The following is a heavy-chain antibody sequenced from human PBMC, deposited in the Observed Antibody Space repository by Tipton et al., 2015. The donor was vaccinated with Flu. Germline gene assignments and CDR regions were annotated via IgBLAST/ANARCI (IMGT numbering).Heavy chain of an antibody. D-gene: IGHD3-10*01. Sequence: SLRLSCATSGFTFSSYWMSWVRQAPGKGLEWVANIKQDGSEKYYVDSVKGRFTISRDNAKNSLYLQMNSLRAEDTAVYYCARSGSGSYWFDPWGQGTLVTVSS. CDR2: IKQDGSEK. V-gene: IGHV3-7*01. CDR1: GFTFSSYW. J-gene: IGHJ5*02. CDR3: ARSGSGSYWFDP.